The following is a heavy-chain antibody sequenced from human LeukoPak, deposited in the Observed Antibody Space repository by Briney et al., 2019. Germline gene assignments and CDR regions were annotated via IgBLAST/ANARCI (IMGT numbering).Heavy chain of an antibody. D-gene: IGHD6-19*01. CDR3: VREGPGSGWTYFDY. Sequence: GGSLRLSCAASGFIFNTYXXXXXXQTTXXXLXXXSAIDSAGNTYYPGSVKGRFTISRENAKNSLYLQMNSLRAGDTAVYYCVREGPGSGWTYFDYWGQGTLVTVSS. CDR1: GFIFNTYX. CDR2: IDSAGNT. J-gene: IGHJ4*02. V-gene: IGHV3-13*04.